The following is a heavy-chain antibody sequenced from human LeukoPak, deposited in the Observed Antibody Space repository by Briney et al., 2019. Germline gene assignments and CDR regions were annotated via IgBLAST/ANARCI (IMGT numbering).Heavy chain of an antibody. Sequence: GGSLRLSCAASGFIFRSHTMNWVRQGPGKGLVWVSYISSTSGTIYYADSVKGRFTISRDNAKNSLYLQMNSLRDEDTAVYYCARDYYGMDVWGQGTTVTVSS. CDR2: ISSTSGTI. CDR3: ARDYYGMDV. CDR1: GFIFRSHT. V-gene: IGHV3-48*02. J-gene: IGHJ6*02.